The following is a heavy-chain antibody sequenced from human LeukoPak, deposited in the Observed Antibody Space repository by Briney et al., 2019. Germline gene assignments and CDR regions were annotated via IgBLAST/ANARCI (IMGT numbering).Heavy chain of an antibody. V-gene: IGHV4-31*03. D-gene: IGHD4-17*01. Sequence: ASETLSLTCTVSGGSISSGGYYWSWIRQHPGKGLEWIGYIYYSGSTYYNPSLKSRVTISVDTPKNQFSLKLSSVTAADTAVYYCARESGYSISSVTVEWGQGTLVTVSS. CDR3: ARESGYSISSVTVE. J-gene: IGHJ4*02. CDR1: GGSISSGGYY. CDR2: IYYSGST.